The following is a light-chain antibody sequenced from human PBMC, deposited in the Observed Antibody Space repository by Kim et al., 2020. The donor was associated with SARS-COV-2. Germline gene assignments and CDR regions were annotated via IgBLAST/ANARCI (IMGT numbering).Light chain of an antibody. CDR3: HQTYSYPRT. J-gene: IGKJ2*02. Sequence: ASVDHTVTLTSRASHTISSYLNWYQQKPGKAPKLLIYSASSLQSGVPSKFSASESGTDFSLTISTLQPEDFATYFCHQTYSYPRTFGQGTKLEIK. CDR2: SAS. V-gene: IGKV1-39*01. CDR1: HTISSY.